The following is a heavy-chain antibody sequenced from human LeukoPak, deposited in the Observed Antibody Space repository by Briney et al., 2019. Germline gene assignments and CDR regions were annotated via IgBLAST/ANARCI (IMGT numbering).Heavy chain of an antibody. V-gene: IGHV3-33*01. D-gene: IGHD2-21*02. J-gene: IGHJ3*02. Sequence: AGSLTLSCAASGYIFSNYGMHWVRQAPGKGLEWVALTGYVESNKYYADSVKGRFIMSRDHSKNTLYLQMNSLTPEDTAVYYCARDLWCGADCYGTFDIWGEGTMVSVSS. CDR2: TGYVESNK. CDR3: ARDLWCGADCYGTFDI. CDR1: GYIFSNYG.